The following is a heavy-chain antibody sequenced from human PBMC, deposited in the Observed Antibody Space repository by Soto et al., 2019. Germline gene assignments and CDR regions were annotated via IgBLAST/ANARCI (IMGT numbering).Heavy chain of an antibody. D-gene: IGHD6-25*01. Sequence: QSQTLSLTCAISGDSVSSNSAAWNWIRQSPSRGLEWLGRTYYRSKWYNDYAVSVKSRITINPDTSKNQFSLQLNSVTPEDTAVYYCARGGIAAPNLLYYYYYMDVWGKGTTVTVSS. V-gene: IGHV6-1*01. CDR1: GDSVSSNSAA. CDR2: TYYRSKWYN. CDR3: ARGGIAAPNLLYYYYYMDV. J-gene: IGHJ6*03.